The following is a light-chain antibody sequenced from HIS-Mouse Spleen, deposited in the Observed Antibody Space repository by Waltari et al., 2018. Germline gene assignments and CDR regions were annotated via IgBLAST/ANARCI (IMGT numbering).Light chain of an antibody. CDR3: AAWDDSLNGPV. J-gene: IGLJ7*02. V-gene: IGLV1-44*01. CDR1: SSNIGSNT. CDR2: SNN. Sequence: QSVLTQPPSASGTPGQRVTISCSGSSSNIGSNTVNWYQQLPGTAPKLLIYSNNQRPSGVPDGFSGSKSGTSASLAISGLQSEDEADYYCAAWDDSLNGPVFGGGTQLTAL.